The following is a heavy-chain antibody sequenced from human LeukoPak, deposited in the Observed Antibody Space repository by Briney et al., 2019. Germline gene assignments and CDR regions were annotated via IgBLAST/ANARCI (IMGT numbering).Heavy chain of an antibody. CDR2: MNPNSGNT. CDR3: ARARFGAVVVPAAIRWFDP. V-gene: IGHV1-8*01. J-gene: IGHJ5*02. CDR1: GYTFTSYD. D-gene: IGHD2-2*02. Sequence: ASVKVSCKASGYTFTSYDINWVRQATGQGLEWMGWMNPNSGNTGYAQKFQGRVTMTRNTSISTAYMELSSLRSEDTAVYYCARARFGAVVVPAAIRWFDPWGQGTLVTVSS.